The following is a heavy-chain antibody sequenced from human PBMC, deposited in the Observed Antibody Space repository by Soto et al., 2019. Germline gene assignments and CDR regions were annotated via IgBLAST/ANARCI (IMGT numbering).Heavy chain of an antibody. J-gene: IGHJ4*02. CDR2: VSPDGRTA. CDR3: EDSWLPTSY. Sequence: VGSLRLSCAVSGFTFGNYWMHWVRQAPGKGLVWVSRVSPDGRTATYADSVKGRFTISRDNAKSTLYLQMNSLRAEDTAAYYCEDSWLPTSYWGRRTLVTVSS. CDR1: GFTFGNYW. D-gene: IGHD5-12*01. V-gene: IGHV3-74*01.